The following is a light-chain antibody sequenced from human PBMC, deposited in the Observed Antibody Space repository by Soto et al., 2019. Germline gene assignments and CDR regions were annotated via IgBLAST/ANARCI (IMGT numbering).Light chain of an antibody. Sequence: IQMTQSPSSMSASVGDRVTITCRASHDIGNDLGWYQQKPGKAPRLLISTASTLEIGVPARFSGSGSGTHFILTISSLQPEDFATYFCLQDYNFPRTFGQGTQVEI. J-gene: IGKJ1*01. CDR2: TAS. V-gene: IGKV1-6*01. CDR1: HDIGND. CDR3: LQDYNFPRT.